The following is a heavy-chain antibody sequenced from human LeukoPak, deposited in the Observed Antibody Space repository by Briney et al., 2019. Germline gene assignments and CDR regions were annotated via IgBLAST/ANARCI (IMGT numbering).Heavy chain of an antibody. D-gene: IGHD6-6*01. CDR2: INPNSGGT. CDR3: ARAEGAARRRGGYYFDY. CDR1: GYTFTGYY. J-gene: IGHJ4*02. Sequence: GASVKVSCKASGYTFTGYYMHWVRQAPGQGLEWMGWINPNSGGTNYAQKFQGRVTMTRDTSISTAYMELSRLRSDDTAVYYCARAEGAARRRGGYYFDYWGQGTLVTVSS. V-gene: IGHV1-2*02.